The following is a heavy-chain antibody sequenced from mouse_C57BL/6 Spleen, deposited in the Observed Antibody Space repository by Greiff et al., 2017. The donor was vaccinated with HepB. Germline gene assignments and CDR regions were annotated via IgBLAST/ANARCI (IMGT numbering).Heavy chain of an antibody. CDR1: GYTFTSYW. CDR2: IDASDSYT. Sequence: QVQLQQPGAELVMPGASVKLSCKASGYTFTSYWMHWVKQRPGQGLEWIGEIDASDSYTNYNQKFKGKSTLTVDKSSSTAYMQLSSLTSEDSAVYYCARPYGSSPRWYFDVWGTGTTVTVSS. J-gene: IGHJ1*03. V-gene: IGHV1-69*01. D-gene: IGHD1-1*01. CDR3: ARPYGSSPRWYFDV.